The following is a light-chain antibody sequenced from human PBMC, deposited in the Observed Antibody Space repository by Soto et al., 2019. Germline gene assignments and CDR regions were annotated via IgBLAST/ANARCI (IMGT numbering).Light chain of an antibody. CDR1: QSVSTNF. Sequence: EIVLTQSPGTLSLSPGEGATLSCRASQSVSTNFFAWYQQTPGQAPRLLIYGASTTATGIPDRFSGSGSGTYFPLTISRLAPEDFAVYYCQQYGRTSWTFGQGTKVEIK. J-gene: IGKJ1*01. CDR2: GAS. CDR3: QQYGRTSWT. V-gene: IGKV3-20*01.